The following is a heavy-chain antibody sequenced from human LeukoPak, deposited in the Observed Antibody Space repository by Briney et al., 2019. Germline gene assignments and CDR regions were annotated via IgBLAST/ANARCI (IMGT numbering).Heavy chain of an antibody. Sequence: SGGSLRLSCAASGFIVTNAWMNWVRQAPGKGLEWVGRIPSKTDGGKTDYAAPVKGRFTISRDDSKNTLYLQMNSLKTEDTAIYYCTTGIRGDWGRGTLVTVSS. D-gene: IGHD3-3*02. V-gene: IGHV3-15*07. CDR1: GFIVTNAW. J-gene: IGHJ4*02. CDR3: TTGIRGD. CDR2: IPSKTDGGKT.